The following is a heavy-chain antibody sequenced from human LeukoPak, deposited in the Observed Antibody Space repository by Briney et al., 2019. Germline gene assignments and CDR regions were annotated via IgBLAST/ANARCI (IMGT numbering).Heavy chain of an antibody. CDR1: GGSISSYY. Sequence: PETLSLTCTVSGGSISSYYWSWIRQPPGKGLEWIGYIYYSGSTNYNPSLKSRVTISVDTSKNQFSLKLSSVTAADTAVYYCAIRGYSYGSATDFDYWGQGTLVTVSS. V-gene: IGHV4-59*01. CDR3: AIRGYSYGSATDFDY. D-gene: IGHD5-18*01. CDR2: IYYSGST. J-gene: IGHJ4*02.